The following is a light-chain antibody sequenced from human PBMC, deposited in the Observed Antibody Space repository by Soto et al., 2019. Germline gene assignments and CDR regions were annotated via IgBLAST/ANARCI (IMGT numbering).Light chain of an antibody. CDR2: DAS. V-gene: IGKV3-11*01. Sequence: EIVLTQSPATLSSSPGERATLSCRASQSVSSYLAWYQQKPGQAPRLLIYDASNRATGIPARFSGSGSGTDFTLTISSLEPEDFAVYYCQQRSNWPPGPTFGGGTKVEIK. CDR1: QSVSSY. CDR3: QQRSNWPPGPT. J-gene: IGKJ4*01.